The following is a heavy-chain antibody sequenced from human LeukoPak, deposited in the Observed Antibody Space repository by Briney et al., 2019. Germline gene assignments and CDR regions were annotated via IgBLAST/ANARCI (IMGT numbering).Heavy chain of an antibody. D-gene: IGHD6-6*01. V-gene: IGHV3-53*01. CDR3: ARVRPHPIIDV. Sequence: PGGSLRLSCAASGFTVSSNYMSWVRQAPGKGLEWVSVIYTGVSTYYADSVKGRFAIPRDNSKNTLYLQMNSLRAEDTAVYYCARVRPHPIIDVWGKGTTVTVSS. CDR1: GFTVSSNY. J-gene: IGHJ6*03. CDR2: IYTGVST.